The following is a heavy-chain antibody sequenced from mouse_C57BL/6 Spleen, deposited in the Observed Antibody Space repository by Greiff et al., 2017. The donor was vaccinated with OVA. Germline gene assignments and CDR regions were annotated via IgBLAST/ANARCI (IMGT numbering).Heavy chain of an antibody. CDR2: IYPGSGNT. CDR1: GYTFTDYY. Sequence: QVQLQQSGAELVRPGASVKLSCKASGYTFTDYYINWVKQRPGQGLEWIARIYPGSGNTYYNEKFKGKATLTAEKSSSTAYMQLSSLTSEDSAVYFCARWEDGSSSPYHAMDYWGQGTSVTVSS. D-gene: IGHD1-1*01. V-gene: IGHV1-76*01. CDR3: ARWEDGSSSPYHAMDY. J-gene: IGHJ4*01.